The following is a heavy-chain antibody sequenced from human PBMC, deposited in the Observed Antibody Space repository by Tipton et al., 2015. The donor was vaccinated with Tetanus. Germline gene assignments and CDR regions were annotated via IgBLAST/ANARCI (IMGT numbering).Heavy chain of an antibody. J-gene: IGHJ4*02. Sequence: LRLSCTVSGASIRGGTFYWGWIRQPPGKGLEWIGSIYESGDTYYIPSLKSRVTISVDTSTNQFSLTLNSMAAADTGVYYCARQQSGYFTPFDYWGQGKLVTVSS. CDR3: ARQQSGYFTPFDY. V-gene: IGHV4-39*01. CDR2: IYESGDT. CDR1: GASIRGGTFY. D-gene: IGHD3-3*01.